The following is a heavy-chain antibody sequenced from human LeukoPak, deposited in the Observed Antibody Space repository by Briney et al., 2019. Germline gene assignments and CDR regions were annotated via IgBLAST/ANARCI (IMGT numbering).Heavy chain of an antibody. D-gene: IGHD3-3*01. CDR1: GYTFTSYG. V-gene: IGHV1-18*01. CDR3: ASGGLYDFWRGPLRAGLDYYYMDV. J-gene: IGHJ6*03. Sequence: ASVKVSCKASGYTFTSYGISWVRQAPGQGLEWMGWISAYNGNTNYAQKLQGRVTMTTDTSTSTAYMELSSLRSEDTAVYYCASGGLYDFWRGPLRAGLDYYYMDVWGKGTTVTVSS. CDR2: ISAYNGNT.